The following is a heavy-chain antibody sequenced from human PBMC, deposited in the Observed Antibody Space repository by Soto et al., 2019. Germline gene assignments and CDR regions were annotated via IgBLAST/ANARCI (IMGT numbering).Heavy chain of an antibody. CDR1: GFTFDDYA. D-gene: IGHD6-19*01. Sequence: GGSLRLSCAASGFTFDDYAMHWVRQAPGKGLEWVSGISWNSGSIGYADSVKGRFTISRDNAKNSLYLQMNSLRAEDTASYYCAKDNRPVAGTGFDYWGQGTLVTVSS. J-gene: IGHJ4*02. CDR2: ISWNSGSI. CDR3: AKDNRPVAGTGFDY. V-gene: IGHV3-9*01.